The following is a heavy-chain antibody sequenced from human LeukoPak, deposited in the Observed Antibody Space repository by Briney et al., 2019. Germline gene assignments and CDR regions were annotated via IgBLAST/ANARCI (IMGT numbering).Heavy chain of an antibody. CDR2: ISVSGGGT. CDR1: GFTFSSYA. Sequence: EGSLRLSCAASGFTFSSYAMNWVRQAPGKGLEWVSVISVSGGGTFYADSVKGRFTISRDNSKNTLYLQMNSLRAEDTAVYYCAKDFVPAAMFAWFDDWGQGTLVTVSS. CDR3: AKDFVPAAMFAWFDD. J-gene: IGHJ4*02. D-gene: IGHD3-10*02. V-gene: IGHV3-23*01.